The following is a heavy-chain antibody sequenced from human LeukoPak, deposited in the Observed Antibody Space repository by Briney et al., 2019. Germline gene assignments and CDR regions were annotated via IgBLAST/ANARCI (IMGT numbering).Heavy chain of an antibody. CDR2: IYTSGST. J-gene: IGHJ6*02. Sequence: SETLSLTCTVSGDSISSYDWSWIRQPAGKGLEWIGRIYTSGSTNYNPSLKSRVTMSVDTSKNQFSLKLSSVTAADTAVYYCARDHRRYSGYEIYYYYYGMDVWGQGTTVTVSS. V-gene: IGHV4-4*07. CDR1: GDSISSYD. D-gene: IGHD5-12*01. CDR3: ARDHRRYSGYEIYYYYYGMDV.